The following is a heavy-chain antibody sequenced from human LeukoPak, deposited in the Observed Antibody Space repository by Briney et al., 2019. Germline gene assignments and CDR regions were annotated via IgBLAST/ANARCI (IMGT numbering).Heavy chain of an antibody. D-gene: IGHD3-16*02. CDR2: ISSSSSTI. Sequence: HPGGSLRLSCAASGFTFSSYSMNWVRQAPGKGLEWVSYISSSSSTIYYADSVKGRFTISRDNAKNSLYLQMNSLRAEDTAVYYCARVSLDAYDYWGQGTLVTVSS. CDR1: GFTFSSYS. V-gene: IGHV3-48*01. J-gene: IGHJ4*02. CDR3: ARVSLDAYDY.